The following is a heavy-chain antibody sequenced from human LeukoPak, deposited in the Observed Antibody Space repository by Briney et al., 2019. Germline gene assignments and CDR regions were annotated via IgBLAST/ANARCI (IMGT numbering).Heavy chain of an antibody. CDR2: IYYSGST. D-gene: IGHD2-21*02. CDR3: ARDDRGDPRGDWFDP. Sequence: PSETLSLTCTVSGGSISSSSYYWGWIRQPPGKGLEWIGSIYYSGSTYYNPSLKSRVTISVDTSKNQFSLKLSSVTAADTAVYYCARDDRGDPRGDWFDPWGQGTLVTVSS. V-gene: IGHV4-39*07. J-gene: IGHJ5*02. CDR1: GGSISSSSYY.